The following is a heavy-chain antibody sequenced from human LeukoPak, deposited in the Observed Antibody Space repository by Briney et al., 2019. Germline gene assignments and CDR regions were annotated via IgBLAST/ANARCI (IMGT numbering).Heavy chain of an antibody. V-gene: IGHV1-8*01. CDR3: ARTPGAAGRKNWFDP. D-gene: IGHD6-13*01. Sequence: SVKVSCKASGYTFTSYDINWVRQATGQGLEWMGWMNPNSGNTGYAQKFQGRVTMTRNTSISTAYMELSSLRSEDTAVYYCARTPGAAGRKNWFDPWGQGTLVTVSS. CDR2: MNPNSGNT. CDR1: GYTFTSYD. J-gene: IGHJ5*02.